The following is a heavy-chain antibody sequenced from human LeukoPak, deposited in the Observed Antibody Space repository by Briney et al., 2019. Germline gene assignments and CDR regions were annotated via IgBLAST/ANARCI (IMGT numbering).Heavy chain of an antibody. Sequence: SETLTLTCTVSGGSISSSSYYWGWIRQPPGKGLEWIGSIYCSGSTYYYPSRKSRVTISVDTYKNQFSLKLSSVTAADTAVYYCASGTRYDYDSGSYLDYWGQGTLVTVSS. CDR1: GGSISSSSYY. V-gene: IGHV4-39*01. CDR2: IYCSGST. D-gene: IGHD3-10*01. CDR3: ASGTRYDYDSGSYLDY. J-gene: IGHJ4*02.